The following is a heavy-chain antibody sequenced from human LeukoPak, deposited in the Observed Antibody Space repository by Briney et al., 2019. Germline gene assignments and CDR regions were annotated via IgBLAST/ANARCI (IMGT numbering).Heavy chain of an antibody. D-gene: IGHD1-26*01. CDR1: GGSISSYY. Sequence: SETLSLTCTVAGGSISSYYWSWIRQPPGKGLEWIGYIYYSGSTNYNPSLKSRVTISVDTSKNQFSLKLSSVTAADTAVYYCARRSGYGMDVWGQGTTVTVSS. J-gene: IGHJ6*02. CDR2: IYYSGST. V-gene: IGHV4-59*01. CDR3: ARRSGYGMDV.